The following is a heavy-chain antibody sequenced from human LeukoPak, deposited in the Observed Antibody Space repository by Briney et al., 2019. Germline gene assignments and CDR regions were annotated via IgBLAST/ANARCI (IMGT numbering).Heavy chain of an antibody. D-gene: IGHD5-24*01. V-gene: IGHV1-46*01. Sequence: ASVKVSCKASGYTFTTYHLHWVRQAPGHALEWMGIINPSSGSTTYAQKFQGRVTMTRDTSTSTVYMELSSLRSDDTAVYYCARSTDGYSGNYYSGWGPGTTVTVSS. CDR1: GYTFTTYH. CDR3: ARSTDGYSGNYYSG. J-gene: IGHJ6*02. CDR2: INPSSGST.